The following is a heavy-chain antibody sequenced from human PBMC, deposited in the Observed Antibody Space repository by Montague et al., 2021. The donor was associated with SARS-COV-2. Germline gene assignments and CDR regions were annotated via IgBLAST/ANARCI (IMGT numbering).Heavy chain of an antibody. J-gene: IGHJ4*02. CDR3: AREGYYYEGYFDN. CDR1: EFTFSNHW. V-gene: IGHV3-7*01. CDR2: INPDGSER. D-gene: IGHD3-22*01. Sequence: SLRLSCATSEFTFSNHWMSWVRQAPGKGLEWVANINPDGSERYYVDSVKGRFTISRDNAQNSLYLQMNSLRAEDTAVYYCAREGYYYEGYFDNWGQGTLVTVSS.